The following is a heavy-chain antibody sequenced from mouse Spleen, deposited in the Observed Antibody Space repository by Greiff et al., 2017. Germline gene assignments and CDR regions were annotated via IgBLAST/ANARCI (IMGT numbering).Heavy chain of an antibody. Sequence: VQLQQSGPELVKPGASVKISCKASGYSFTGYYMNWVKQSPEKSLEWIGEINPSTGGTTYNQKFKDKATLTADKSSSTAYMQLSSLTYEDSAVYYCARFLYDYDGFAYWGQGTLVTVSA. J-gene: IGHJ3*01. V-gene: IGHV1-42*01. D-gene: IGHD2-4*01. CDR3: ARFLYDYDGFAY. CDR2: INPSTGGT. CDR1: GYSFTGYY.